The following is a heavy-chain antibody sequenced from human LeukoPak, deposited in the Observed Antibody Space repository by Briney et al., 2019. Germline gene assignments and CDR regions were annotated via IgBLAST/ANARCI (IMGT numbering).Heavy chain of an antibody. Sequence: QTGGSLRLSCAASGFTFSSYTMNWVRQPPGKGLEWVSNIGTSSTTIYYADSVKGRFTISRDNAKNSLYLQMNSLRADDTAFYYCARFAAGGSYYYDMDVWGKGTTVTVSS. CDR1: GFTFSSYT. CDR2: IGTSSTTI. CDR3: ARFAAGGSYYYDMDV. J-gene: IGHJ6*03. D-gene: IGHD6-25*01. V-gene: IGHV3-48*01.